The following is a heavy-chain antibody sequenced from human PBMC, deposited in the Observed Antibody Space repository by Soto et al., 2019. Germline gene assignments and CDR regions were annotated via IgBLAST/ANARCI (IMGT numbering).Heavy chain of an antibody. J-gene: IGHJ5*02. D-gene: IGHD6-13*01. CDR3: VRRHVSATGIDWFDP. Sequence: ASVKVSCKASGYTFTSYGIHWVRQAPGQRLEWMGWINAANGDTKYSPKFQGRVTITRDTSASTAYMELSSLRSEDTTVYYCVRRHVSATGIDWFDPWGQGTLVNVSS. CDR2: INAANGDT. CDR1: GYTFTSYG. V-gene: IGHV1-3*01.